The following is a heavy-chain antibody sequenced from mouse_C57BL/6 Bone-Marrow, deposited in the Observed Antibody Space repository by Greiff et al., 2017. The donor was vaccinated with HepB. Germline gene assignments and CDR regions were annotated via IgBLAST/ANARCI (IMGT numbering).Heavy chain of an antibody. D-gene: IGHD1-1*01. CDR1: GFTFSDYG. Sequence: EVKLLESGGGLVKPGGSLKLSCAASGFTFSDYGMHWVRQAPEKGLEWVAYISSGSSTSYYADTVKGRSTISRDNAKNTLFLQMTSLRSEDTAMYYCARGYYGSRYDYAMDYWGQGTSVTVSS. CDR2: ISSGSSTS. V-gene: IGHV5-17*01. CDR3: ARGYYGSRYDYAMDY. J-gene: IGHJ4*01.